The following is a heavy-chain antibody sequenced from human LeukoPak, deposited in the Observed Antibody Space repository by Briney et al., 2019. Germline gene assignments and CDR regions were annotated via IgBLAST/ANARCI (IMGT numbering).Heavy chain of an antibody. V-gene: IGHV3-7*01. CDR2: IKQDGSEK. CDR3: AREQLAIGLDY. Sequence: GGSLRLSCAASGFTFSSYAMSWVRQAPGKGLEWVANIKQDGSEKHYVDSLKGRFTISRDNAKNSLYLQMSSLRAEDTAVYSCAREQLAIGLDYWGQGTLVTVSS. CDR1: GFTFSSYA. J-gene: IGHJ4*02. D-gene: IGHD1-1*01.